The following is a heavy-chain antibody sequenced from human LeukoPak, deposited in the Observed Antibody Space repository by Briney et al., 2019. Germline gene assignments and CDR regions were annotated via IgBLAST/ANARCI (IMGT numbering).Heavy chain of an antibody. Sequence: SVKVSCKASGGTFSSYAISWVRQAPGQGLEWMGGIIPIFGTANYAQKFQGRVTITADESTSTAYMELSSLRSEDTAVYYCARVGFSGSLAPYYYYMDVWGKGTTVTVSS. CDR2: IIPIFGTA. CDR3: ARVGFSGSLAPYYYYMDV. D-gene: IGHD1-26*01. CDR1: GGTFSSYA. J-gene: IGHJ6*03. V-gene: IGHV1-69*13.